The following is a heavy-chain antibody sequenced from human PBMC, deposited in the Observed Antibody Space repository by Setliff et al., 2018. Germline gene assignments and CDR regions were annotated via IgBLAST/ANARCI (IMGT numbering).Heavy chain of an antibody. Sequence: GGSLRLSCAASGFTFSTYRMHWVRQAPGKGLEWVAVIWDDGGNKYHADSVKGRFTISRDNSKNTLYLQMNSLRPEDTAVYYRARTCSGSGCYAGIESWGQGTPVTVSS. CDR3: ARTCSGSGCYAGIES. J-gene: IGHJ4*02. CDR2: IWDDGGNK. V-gene: IGHV3-33*08. D-gene: IGHD2-15*01. CDR1: GFTFSTYR.